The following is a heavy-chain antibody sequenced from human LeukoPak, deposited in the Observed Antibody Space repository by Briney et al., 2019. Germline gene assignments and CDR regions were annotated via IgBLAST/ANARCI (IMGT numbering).Heavy chain of an antibody. Sequence: PGGFLRLSCAASGFGFSAYWMHWVRQAPGKGLAWVGHINEDGTSVSHADSVKGRFTISRDNAKTTLYLQMNSLTVEGTAVYYCARVPTNSYGFGQWGQGSLVTVSS. CDR3: ARVPTNSYGFGQ. V-gene: IGHV3-74*01. CDR2: INEDGTSV. D-gene: IGHD5-18*01. CDR1: GFGFSAYW. J-gene: IGHJ4*02.